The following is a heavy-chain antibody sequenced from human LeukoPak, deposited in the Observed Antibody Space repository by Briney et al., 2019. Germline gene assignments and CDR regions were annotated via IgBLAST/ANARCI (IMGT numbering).Heavy chain of an antibody. Sequence: PGGSLRLSCAASGFTVSSNYMSWVRQAPGKGLEWVSVICSGGSTYYADSVKGRFTISRDNSKNTLYLQMNSLRAEDTAVYYCAREIAVAGGTNFDYWGQGTLVTVSS. CDR3: AREIAVAGGTNFDY. D-gene: IGHD6-19*01. CDR2: ICSGGST. J-gene: IGHJ4*02. CDR1: GFTVSSNY. V-gene: IGHV3-53*01.